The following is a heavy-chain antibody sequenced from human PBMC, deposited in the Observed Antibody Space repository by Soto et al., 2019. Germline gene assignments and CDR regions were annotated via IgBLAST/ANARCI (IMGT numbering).Heavy chain of an antibody. J-gene: IGHJ4*02. D-gene: IGHD2-2*01. Sequence: GGSLRLSCTVSGFAFSNYGMNWVRQAPGKGLEWVSSISKSDYTYYSDSAKGRFTISRDNEKNSGSLKMKPLRAEDMDVYYCEREDSIGIPAVSDFWGQGTRVTVS. V-gene: IGHV3-21*01. CDR3: EREDSIGIPAVSDF. CDR2: ISKSDYT. CDR1: GFAFSNYG.